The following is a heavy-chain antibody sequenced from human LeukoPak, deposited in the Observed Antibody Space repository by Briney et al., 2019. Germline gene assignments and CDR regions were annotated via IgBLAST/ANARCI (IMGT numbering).Heavy chain of an antibody. V-gene: IGHV4-4*02. CDR1: GGSISSSNW. CDR2: IYHSGIT. D-gene: IGHD2/OR15-2a*01. J-gene: IGHJ3*02. CDR3: ARGTTLILDAFDI. Sequence: PSGTLSLTCAVSGGSISSSNWWSWVRQPPGKGLEWIGEIYHSGITNYNPSLKNRVTISVDKSKNQFSLKLSSVTAADTAVYYCARGTTLILDAFDIWGQGTMVTISS.